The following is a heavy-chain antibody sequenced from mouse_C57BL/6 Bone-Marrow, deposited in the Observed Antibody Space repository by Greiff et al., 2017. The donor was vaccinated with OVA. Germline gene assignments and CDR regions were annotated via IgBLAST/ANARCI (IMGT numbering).Heavy chain of an antibody. V-gene: IGHV3-6*01. CDR1: GYSITSGYY. J-gene: IGHJ3*01. Sequence: EVKLVESGPGLVKPSQSLSLTCSVTGYSITSGYYWNWIRQFPGNKLEWMGYISYDGSNNYNPSLKNRISITRDTSKNQFFLKLNSVTTEDTATYYCARGTTVEAPFAYWGQGTLVTVSA. CDR3: ARGTTVEAPFAY. D-gene: IGHD1-1*01. CDR2: ISYDGSN.